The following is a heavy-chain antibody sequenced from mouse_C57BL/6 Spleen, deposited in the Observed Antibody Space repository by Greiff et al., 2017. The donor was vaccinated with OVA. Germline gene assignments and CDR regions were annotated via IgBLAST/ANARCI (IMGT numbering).Heavy chain of an antibody. D-gene: IGHD1-1*01. CDR1: GYTFTGYW. V-gene: IGHV1-9*01. J-gene: IGHJ2*01. CDR3: ASRGFYYGSSYDDY. CDR2: ILPGSGST. Sequence: QVQLQQSGAELMKPGASVKLSCKATGYTFTGYWIEWVKQRPGHGLEWIGEILPGSGSTNYNEKFKGKATFTADTSSNTAYLQLSSLTTEDSAIYYCASRGFYYGSSYDDYWGQGTTLTVSS.